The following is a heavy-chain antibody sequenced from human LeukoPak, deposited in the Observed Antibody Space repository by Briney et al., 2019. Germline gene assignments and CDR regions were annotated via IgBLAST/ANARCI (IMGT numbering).Heavy chain of an antibody. CDR1: GFTFSSYT. CDR3: ARVPDYYGSGGRDSY. CDR2: ITSSSSYI. Sequence: GGSLRLSCAASGFTFSSYTMNWVRQAPGKGLEWVSSITSSSSYIYYADSVKGRFTISRDNAKNSLYLQMSSLRAEDTAVYFCARVPDYYGSGGRDSYWGQGTLVTVSS. V-gene: IGHV3-21*01. D-gene: IGHD3-10*01. J-gene: IGHJ4*02.